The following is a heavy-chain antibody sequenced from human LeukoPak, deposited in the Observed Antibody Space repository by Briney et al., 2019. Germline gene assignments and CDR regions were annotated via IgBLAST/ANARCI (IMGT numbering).Heavy chain of an antibody. CDR1: GYTFTDYY. Sequence: GASVEVSCKASGYTFTDYYMHWVRQAPGQGLEWMGRINPNSGGTNYAQKFQGRVTMTRDTSISTAYMELSRLRSDDTAVYYCARDDFGEGGYGMDVWGQGTTVTVSS. CDR2: INPNSGGT. J-gene: IGHJ6*02. V-gene: IGHV1-2*06. D-gene: IGHD4-17*01. CDR3: ARDDFGEGGYGMDV.